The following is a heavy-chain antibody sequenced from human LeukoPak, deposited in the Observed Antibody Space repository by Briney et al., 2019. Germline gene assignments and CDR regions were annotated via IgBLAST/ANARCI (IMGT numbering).Heavy chain of an antibody. Sequence: SETLSLTCTVSGGSISSYYWSWIRQPPGKGLEWIGYIYYSGSTNYNPSLKSRVTISVDTSKNQFSLKLSSVTAADTAVYYCARNDGYWGQGTLVTVSS. D-gene: IGHD1-1*01. CDR3: ARNDGY. CDR2: IYYSGST. CDR1: GGSISSYY. V-gene: IGHV4-59*08. J-gene: IGHJ4*02.